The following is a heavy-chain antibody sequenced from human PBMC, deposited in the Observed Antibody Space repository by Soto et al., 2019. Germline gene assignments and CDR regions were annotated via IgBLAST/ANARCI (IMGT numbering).Heavy chain of an antibody. CDR1: GYTLTELS. Sequence: QVQLVQSGAEVKKPGASVKVSCKVSGYTLTELSMHWVRQAPGKGLEWMGGFDPEDGETIYAQKFQGRVTMTEDTSRDTAYMELSSLRSEDTGVYCCATAGGYIVATMDYYCYGMDVWGQGTTVTVSS. V-gene: IGHV1-24*01. CDR2: FDPEDGET. D-gene: IGHD5-12*01. CDR3: ATAGGYIVATMDYYCYGMDV. J-gene: IGHJ6*02.